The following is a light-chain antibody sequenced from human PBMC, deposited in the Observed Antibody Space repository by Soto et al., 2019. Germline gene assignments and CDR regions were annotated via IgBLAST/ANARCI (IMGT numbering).Light chain of an antibody. V-gene: IGKV3-20*01. J-gene: IGKJ1*01. CDR2: DAS. CDR3: QQCAYSPRT. CDR1: QTVGNDY. Sequence: EIVLTQSPDTLSLSPGERATLSCRASQTVGNDYLVWYQQKPGQTPRLLIYDASSRATGIPDRFIGSGSGTDFTLTISRLEPEDFAVYYCQQCAYSPRTFGQGTRVEVK.